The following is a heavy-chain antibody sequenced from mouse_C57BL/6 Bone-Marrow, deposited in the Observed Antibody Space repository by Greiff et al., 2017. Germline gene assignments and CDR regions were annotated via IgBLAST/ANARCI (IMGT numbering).Heavy chain of an antibody. CDR3: ARSPICYDYYWYFDV. CDR2: IDPANGNT. V-gene: IGHV14-3*01. D-gene: IGHD2-4*01. CDR1: GFNIKNTY. Sequence: EVQLVESVAELVRPGASVKLSCTASGFNIKNTYMHWVKQRPEQGLEWIGRIDPANGNTKYAPKFQGKATITADTSSNTAYLQLSSLTSEDTAIYYCARSPICYDYYWYFDVWGTGTTVTVSS. J-gene: IGHJ1*03.